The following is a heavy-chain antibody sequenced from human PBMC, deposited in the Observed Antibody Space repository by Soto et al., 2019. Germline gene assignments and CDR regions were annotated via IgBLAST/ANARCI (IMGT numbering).Heavy chain of an antibody. CDR1: GFTFSSYS. Sequence: GGSLRLSCAASGFTFSSYSMNWVRQAPGKGLEWVSYISSSSSTIYYADSVKGRFTISRDNAKNSLYLQMNSLRAEDTAVYYCAELGFGGILNNWGQGTLVTVSS. CDR2: ISSSSSTI. V-gene: IGHV3-48*01. CDR3: AELGFGGILNN. J-gene: IGHJ4*02. D-gene: IGHD3-10*01.